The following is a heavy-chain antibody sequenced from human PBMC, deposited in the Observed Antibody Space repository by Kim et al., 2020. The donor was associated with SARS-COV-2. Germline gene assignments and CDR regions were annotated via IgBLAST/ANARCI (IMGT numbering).Heavy chain of an antibody. D-gene: IGHD2-15*01. CDR3: TRRYCSGDSCYSDY. J-gene: IGHJ4*02. Sequence: ASVKGRFTISRDSSKDTAYLQMNSLKTGDPAVYYCTRRYCSGDSCYSDYWGQGTLVAVSS. V-gene: IGHV3-73*01.